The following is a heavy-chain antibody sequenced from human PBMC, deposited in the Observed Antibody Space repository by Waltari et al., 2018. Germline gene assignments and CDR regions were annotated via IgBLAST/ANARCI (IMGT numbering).Heavy chain of an antibody. CDR3: AKDRSKLHYFDY. D-gene: IGHD1-1*01. J-gene: IGHJ4*02. CDR1: GFTFSIYG. V-gene: IGHV3-30*02. Sequence: QVQLVESGGGVVQPGGSLRLSFAASGFTFSIYGLPWVRRAPGRGMEWVGFIRYDGSNKYYADAVKGRFTISRDNSKNTLYLQMNSLRAEDTAVYYCAKDRSKLHYFDYWGQGTLVTVSS. CDR2: IRYDGSNK.